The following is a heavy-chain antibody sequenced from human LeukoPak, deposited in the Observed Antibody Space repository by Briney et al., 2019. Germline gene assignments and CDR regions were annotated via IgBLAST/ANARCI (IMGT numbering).Heavy chain of an antibody. CDR2: INPNSGGT. Sequence: ASVKVSCKASGYTFTGYYMHWVRQAPGQGLEWMGWINPNSGGTNYAQKFQGRVTMTRDTSISTAYMELSRLRSDDTAVYYCARDGFLVDIVATISPYYFDYWGQGTLVTVSS. CDR3: ARDGFLVDIVATISPYYFDY. V-gene: IGHV1-2*02. J-gene: IGHJ4*02. D-gene: IGHD5-12*01. CDR1: GYTFTGYY.